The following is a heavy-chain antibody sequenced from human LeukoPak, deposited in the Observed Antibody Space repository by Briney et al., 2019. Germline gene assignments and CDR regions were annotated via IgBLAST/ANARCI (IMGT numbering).Heavy chain of an antibody. CDR3: ARDGMVYAIRYYYYYYMDV. V-gene: IGHV3-21*01. Sequence: GGSLRLSCAASGFTFSSYSMNWVRQAPGKGLEWVSSISSSSSYIYYADSVKGRFTISRDNSKNTLYLQMNSLRAEDTAVYYCARDGMVYAIRYYYYYYMDVWGKGTTVTVSS. D-gene: IGHD2-8*01. J-gene: IGHJ6*03. CDR2: ISSSSSYI. CDR1: GFTFSSYS.